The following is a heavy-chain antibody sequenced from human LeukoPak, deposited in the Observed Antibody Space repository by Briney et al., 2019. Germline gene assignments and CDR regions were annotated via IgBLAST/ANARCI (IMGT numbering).Heavy chain of an antibody. D-gene: IGHD6-19*01. Sequence: SETLSLTCGVYGGSFSGYYWSWIRQPPGKGLEWIGEINHSGSTNYNPSLKSRVTISVDTSKNQFSLKLSSVTAADTAVYYCARGGVAGNFTWGQGTLVTVSS. V-gene: IGHV4-34*01. J-gene: IGHJ5*02. CDR1: GGSFSGYY. CDR2: INHSGST. CDR3: ARGGVAGNFT.